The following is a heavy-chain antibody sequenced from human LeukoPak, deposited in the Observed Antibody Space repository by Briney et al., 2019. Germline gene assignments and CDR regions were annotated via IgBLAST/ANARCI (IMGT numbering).Heavy chain of an antibody. D-gene: IGHD3-22*01. V-gene: IGHV1-46*01. CDR2: INPSGGST. J-gene: IGHJ4*02. CDR3: ARLTSMGYYDSSGYFSYFDY. CDR1: GYTFTSYY. Sequence: ASVKVSCKASGYTFTSYYMHWVRQAPGQGLEWMGIINPSGGSTSYAQKFQGRVTMTRDMSTSTVYMELSSLRSEDTAVYYCARLTSMGYYDSSGYFSYFDYWGQGTLVTVSS.